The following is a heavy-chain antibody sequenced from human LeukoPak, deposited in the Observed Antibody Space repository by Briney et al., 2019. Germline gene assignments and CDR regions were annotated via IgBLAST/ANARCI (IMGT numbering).Heavy chain of an antibody. CDR2: IYTSDIT. CDR3: ARDSPQLLGPILFDY. J-gene: IGHJ4*02. CDR1: GGSISSGGYY. Sequence: PSQTLSLTCTVSGGSISSGGYYWSWIRQPAGKGLEWIGRIYTSDITNYNPSLKSRVTISLDTSKNQFSLKLSSVTAADTAVYYCARDSPQLLGPILFDYWGQGTLVTVSS. D-gene: IGHD2-2*01. V-gene: IGHV4-61*02.